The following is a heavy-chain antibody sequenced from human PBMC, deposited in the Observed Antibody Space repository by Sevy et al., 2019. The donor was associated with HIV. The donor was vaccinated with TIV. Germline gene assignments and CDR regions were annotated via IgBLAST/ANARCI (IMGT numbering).Heavy chain of an antibody. Sequence: GGSLRLSCAASGFTFRSYSMNWARQAPGKGLEWVSYITGDSGTIYYADSVKGRFTISRDNAKNSLYLQMNSLRDEDTAVYYWAREDTDYGDPPLAYYYYGMDVWGQGTTVTVSS. CDR2: ITGDSGTI. D-gene: IGHD4-17*01. CDR1: GFTFRSYS. V-gene: IGHV3-48*02. CDR3: AREDTDYGDPPLAYYYYGMDV. J-gene: IGHJ6*02.